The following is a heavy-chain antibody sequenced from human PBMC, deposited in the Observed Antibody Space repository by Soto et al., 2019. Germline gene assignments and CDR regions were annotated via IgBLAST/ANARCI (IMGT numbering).Heavy chain of an antibody. V-gene: IGHV3-23*01. CDR1: GFTFSSYA. D-gene: IGHD6-19*01. J-gene: IGHJ4*02. CDR3: AKPWAAPGIALAGGSPIDY. CDR2: INGSGGST. Sequence: EVQLLESGGGLVQPGGSLRLSCAASGFTFSSYAMSWVRQAPGKGLEWVSAINGSGGSTYYADYVKGRFTISRDNSKNTLYLQMSSLRAEDTAVYYCAKPWAAPGIALAGGSPIDYWGQGTLVTVSS.